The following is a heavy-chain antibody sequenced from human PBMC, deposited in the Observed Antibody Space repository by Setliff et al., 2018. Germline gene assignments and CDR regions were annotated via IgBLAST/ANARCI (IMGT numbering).Heavy chain of an antibody. CDR2: IGHTGSI. J-gene: IGHJ4*02. V-gene: IGHV4-38-2*02. CDR3: ARHLGHGGDSDY. D-gene: IGHD2-21*02. CDR1: GYSISSGYI. Sequence: PSETLSLTCTVSGYSISSGYIWGWIRQPPGKGLEWVGNIGHTGSINYNPSLKSRLTISRDTSKNQVSMKLNSVTATDTAVYYCARHLGHGGDSDYWGQGILVAVSS.